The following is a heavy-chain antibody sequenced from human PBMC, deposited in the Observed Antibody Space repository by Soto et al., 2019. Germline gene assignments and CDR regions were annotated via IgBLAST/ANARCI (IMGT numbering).Heavy chain of an antibody. CDR2: MNPDGGQE. CDR1: GFTFSDYW. Sequence: GGSLRLSCAASGFTFSDYWMSWVRLTPGKGLEWVAHMNPDGGQESYVDSVKGRFTMSRDNAQNSLFLHMSSLRPEDTAIYYCARFYNWGPGTLVTVSS. J-gene: IGHJ4*02. CDR3: ARFYN. V-gene: IGHV3-7*01.